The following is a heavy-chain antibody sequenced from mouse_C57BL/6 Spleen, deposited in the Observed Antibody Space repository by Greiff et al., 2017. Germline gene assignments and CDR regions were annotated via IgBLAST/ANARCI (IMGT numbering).Heavy chain of an antibody. CDR1: GYSFTGYY. V-gene: IGHV1-42*01. CDR3: AREGDGYA. D-gene: IGHD2-2*01. J-gene: IGHJ4*01. CDR2: INPSTGGT. Sequence: VQLQQSGPELVKPGASVKISCKASGYSFTGYYMNWVQQSPEKSLEWIGEINPSTGGTTYNQKFKAKATLTVDKSSSTAYMQLKSLTSEDSAVYYCAREGDGYAWGQGTSVTVSS.